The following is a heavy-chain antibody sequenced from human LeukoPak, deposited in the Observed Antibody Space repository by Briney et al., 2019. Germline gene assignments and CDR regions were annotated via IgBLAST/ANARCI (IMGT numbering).Heavy chain of an antibody. CDR2: IYYTGTT. V-gene: IGHV4-59*08. Sequence: PSETLSLTCTVSGVPISSYSWSWIRQPPGRGLEWIGQIYYTGTTNYYPSLRSRVTISEDTSTNQFSLNLHSVTAADTAVYYCGRQIETAGTVFDYWGQGTLVTVSS. CDR1: GVPISSYS. CDR3: GRQIETAGTVFDY. D-gene: IGHD6-13*01. J-gene: IGHJ4*02.